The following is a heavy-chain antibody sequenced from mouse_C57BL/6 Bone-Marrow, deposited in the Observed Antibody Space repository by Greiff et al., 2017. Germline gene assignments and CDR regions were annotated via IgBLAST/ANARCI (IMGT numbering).Heavy chain of an antibody. V-gene: IGHV14-4*01. D-gene: IGHD1-2*01. CDR3: TSFLDYAMDY. CDR1: GFNIKDDY. Sequence: EVQLQQPGAELVRPGASVKLSCTASGFNIKDDYMHWVKQRPEQGLEWIGWIDPENGDTEYASKFQGKATITADTSSNTAYLQLSSLTSEDTAVYYCTSFLDYAMDYWGQGTSVTVSS. J-gene: IGHJ4*01. CDR2: IDPENGDT.